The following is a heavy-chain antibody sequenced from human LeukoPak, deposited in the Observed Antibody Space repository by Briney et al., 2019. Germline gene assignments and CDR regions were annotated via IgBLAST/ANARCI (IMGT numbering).Heavy chain of an antibody. D-gene: IGHD3-10*01. CDR3: ARLSAYYYGSYFYYYMDV. J-gene: IGHJ6*03. CDR2: IRQDESER. V-gene: IGHV3-7*01. Sequence: PGGSLRLSCAASGFTFSNYWMHWVRQLPGKGPEWVANIRQDESERYFADSVKGRFTISRDNAKKSVYLHMSSLRAEDTALYYCARLSAYYYGSYFYYYMDVWGKGTTVTVSS. CDR1: GFTFSNYW.